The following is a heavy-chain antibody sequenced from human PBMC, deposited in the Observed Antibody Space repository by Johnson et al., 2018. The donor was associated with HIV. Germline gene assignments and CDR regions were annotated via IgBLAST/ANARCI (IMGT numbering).Heavy chain of an antibody. CDR1: GFIVSSNH. Sequence: VQLVESGGGLVQPGGSLRLSCGVSGFIVSSNHMNWVRQAPGKGLEWVSIIYRGGSTYYTDSVKGRFTISRDNSKNTLYLQMNSLRAEDTAVDYGARGEAFDIWGQGTMVTVSS. CDR3: ARGEAFDI. V-gene: IGHV3-66*02. J-gene: IGHJ3*02. D-gene: IGHD3-10*01. CDR2: IYRGGST.